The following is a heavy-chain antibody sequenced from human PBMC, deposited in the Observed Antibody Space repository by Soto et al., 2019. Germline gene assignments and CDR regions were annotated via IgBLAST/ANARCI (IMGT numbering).Heavy chain of an antibody. CDR2: INHSGST. V-gene: IGHV4-34*01. J-gene: IGHJ4*02. D-gene: IGHD5-18*01. CDR1: GGSFSGYY. CDR3: ARRGYSYGVAGPFDY. Sequence: QVQLQQWGAGLLKPSETLSLTCAVYGGSFSGYYWSWIRQPPGKGLEWIGEINHSGSTNYNPSLKSRVTIXXDXSXXQFSLKLSSVTAADTAVYYCARRGYSYGVAGPFDYWGQGTLVTVSS.